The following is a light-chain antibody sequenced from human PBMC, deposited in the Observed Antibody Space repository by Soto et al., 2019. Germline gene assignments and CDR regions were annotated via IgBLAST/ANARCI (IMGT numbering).Light chain of an antibody. V-gene: IGKV1-39*01. J-gene: IGKJ2*01. CDR2: ATS. CDR1: QSISNY. CDR3: QQSYNTPYT. Sequence: DIQMTQSPSSLSASVGDRVTITCRASQSISNYLNWYQQKPGKAPKVLIYATSSLQSGVPSTFSGSGSGTDFTLTISSLQPEDFATYYCQQSYNTPYTFGQGTKLEIK.